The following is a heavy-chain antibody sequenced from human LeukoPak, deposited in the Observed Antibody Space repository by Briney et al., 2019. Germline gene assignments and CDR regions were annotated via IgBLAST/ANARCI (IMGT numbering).Heavy chain of an antibody. V-gene: IGHV4-59*08. J-gene: IGHJ5*02. D-gene: IGHD6-19*01. CDR3: ARHTVAGTTYNWFDP. Sequence: SQTLSLTCTVSGGSLSSYYWSWIRQPPGKGLEWIGYIHYSGSTNYNPSLKSRVTISLETSKNQSSLKLSTVTAADTAVYYCARHTVAGTTYNWFDPWGQGTLVTVSS. CDR1: GGSLSSYY. CDR2: IHYSGST.